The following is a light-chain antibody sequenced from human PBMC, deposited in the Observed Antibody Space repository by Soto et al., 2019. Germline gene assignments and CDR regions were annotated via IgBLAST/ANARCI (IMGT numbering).Light chain of an antibody. CDR1: QSVSSNY. V-gene: IGKV3-20*01. CDR3: QQYGGSPWT. Sequence: EIVLTQSPGTLSLSPGERATLSCRASQSVSSNYLAWYQQKPGQAPRLLISGASNRATGIPDRFSGSGSGTDFTLTISRLEPEDFAVFYCQQYGGSPWTFGQGTKVDIK. CDR2: GAS. J-gene: IGKJ1*01.